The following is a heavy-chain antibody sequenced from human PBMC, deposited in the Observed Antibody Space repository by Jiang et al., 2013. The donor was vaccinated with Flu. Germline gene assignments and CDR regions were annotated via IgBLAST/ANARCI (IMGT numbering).Heavy chain of an antibody. CDR2: INAGNGNT. V-gene: IGHV1-3*01. CDR3: ARDLVSGISGGSNDPLPKANNWFDP. J-gene: IGHJ5*02. D-gene: IGHD2-15*01. CDR1: GYTFTSYA. Sequence: GAEVKKPGASVKVSCKASGYTFTSYAMHWVRQAPGQRLEWMGWINAGNGNTKYSQKFQGRVTITRDTSASTAYMELSSLRSEDTAVYYCARDLVSGISGGSNDPLPKANNWFDPWGQGTLVTVSS.